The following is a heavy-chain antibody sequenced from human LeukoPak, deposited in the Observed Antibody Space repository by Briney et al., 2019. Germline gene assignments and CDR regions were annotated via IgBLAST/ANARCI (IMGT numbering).Heavy chain of an antibody. CDR1: GFTFSSYW. V-gene: IGHV3-7*03. CDR3: AKIRDGYKLPIFDY. J-gene: IGHJ4*02. Sequence: GGSLRLSCAASGFTFSSYWMSWVRQAPGKGLEWVANIKQDGSEKYYVDSVKGRFTISRDNAKNSLYLQMNSLRAEDTAVYYCAKIRDGYKLPIFDYWGQGTLVTVSS. CDR2: IKQDGSEK. D-gene: IGHD5-24*01.